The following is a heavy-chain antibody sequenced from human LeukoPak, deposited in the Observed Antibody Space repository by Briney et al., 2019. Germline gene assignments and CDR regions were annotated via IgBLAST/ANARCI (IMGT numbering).Heavy chain of an antibody. Sequence: ASVKVSCKASGYTFTSYAMHWVRQAPGQRLEWMGWINAGNGNTKYSQKFQGRVTITRDTSASTAYMELSSPRSEDTAVYYCARDWAYSSGWDYWGQGTLVTVSS. D-gene: IGHD6-19*01. CDR1: GYTFTSYA. V-gene: IGHV1-3*01. CDR2: INAGNGNT. CDR3: ARDWAYSSGWDY. J-gene: IGHJ4*02.